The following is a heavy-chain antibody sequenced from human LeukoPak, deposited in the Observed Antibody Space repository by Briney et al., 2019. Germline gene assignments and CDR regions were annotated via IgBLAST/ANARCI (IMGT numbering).Heavy chain of an antibody. CDR1: GFTFSNYW. V-gene: IGHV3-74*01. J-gene: IGHJ4*02. Sequence: GSLRLSCIASGFTFSNYWMHWVRQAPGKGLVWVSRINSDGSSTSCADSVKGRFTISRDNAKNTLYLQMNSLRAEDTAVYYCAREVGSGNSDRYFDYWGQGTLVTVSS. CDR2: INSDGSST. D-gene: IGHD3-10*01. CDR3: AREVGSGNSDRYFDY.